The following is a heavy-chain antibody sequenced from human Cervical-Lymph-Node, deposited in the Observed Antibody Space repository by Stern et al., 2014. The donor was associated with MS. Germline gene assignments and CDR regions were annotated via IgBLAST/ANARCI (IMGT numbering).Heavy chain of an antibody. V-gene: IGHV3-33*01. CDR1: GFTFSNYG. Sequence: VQLVESGGGVVQPGRSLRLSCAASGFTFSNYGMHWVRQAPGKGLEWLAVIWYDGNKKYYADSVKGLFTISRDNSKNTLFLQMSSLTAEDTALYYCARGNWNYEGMGYWGQGTLVTVSS. J-gene: IGHJ4*02. D-gene: IGHD1-7*01. CDR2: IWYDGNKK. CDR3: ARGNWNYEGMGY.